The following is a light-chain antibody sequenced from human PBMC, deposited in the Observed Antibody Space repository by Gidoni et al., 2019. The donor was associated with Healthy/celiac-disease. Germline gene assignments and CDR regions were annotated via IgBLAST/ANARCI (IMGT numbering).Light chain of an antibody. CDR3: KQSYSTPQKT. V-gene: IGKV1-39*01. CDR1: QSISSY. Sequence: DIQMTQSPSSLSASVGDRVTITCRASQSISSYLNWYQQKPGKAPKLLIYAASSLQSGVPSRFSGRGSGTDFTLTISSLQTEDFATYYCKQSYSTPQKTFGQGTKVEIK. CDR2: AAS. J-gene: IGKJ1*01.